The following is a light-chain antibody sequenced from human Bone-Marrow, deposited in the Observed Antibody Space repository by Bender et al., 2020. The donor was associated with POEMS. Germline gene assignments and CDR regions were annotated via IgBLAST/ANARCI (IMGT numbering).Light chain of an antibody. CDR2: EDS. CDR3: QSYDNSLGGWV. V-gene: IGLV2-23*01. Sequence: QSALTQPASVSGSPGQSITISCTGTSNDVGNYNLVSWYQQHPGKAPKLMIYEDSERPSGVSDRFSGSKSGNTASLTISGLQAEDEGDYYCQSYDNSLGGWVFGGGTKLTVL. CDR1: SNDVGNYNL. J-gene: IGLJ3*02.